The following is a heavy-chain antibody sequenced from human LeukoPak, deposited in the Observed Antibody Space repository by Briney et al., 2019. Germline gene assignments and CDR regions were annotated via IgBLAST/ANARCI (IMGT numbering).Heavy chain of an antibody. Sequence: GGSLRLSCAASGFTFSSYAMGWVRQAPGKGLEWVSATSGSGGSTYYANSVKGRFTISRDNSKDTLYLQMNSLRAEDTAVYYCAKDSRIPAGGTEPSDYWGQGTLVTVSS. V-gene: IGHV3-23*01. CDR2: TSGSGGST. J-gene: IGHJ4*02. D-gene: IGHD6-13*01. CDR3: AKDSRIPAGGTEPSDY. CDR1: GFTFSSYA.